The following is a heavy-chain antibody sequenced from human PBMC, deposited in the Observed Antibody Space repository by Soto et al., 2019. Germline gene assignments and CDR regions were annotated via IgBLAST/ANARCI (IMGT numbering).Heavy chain of an antibody. D-gene: IGHD3-22*01. CDR3: AASRGFDSSGYSGYYYGMDV. CDR1: GFTFRDYY. Sequence: PGGSLRLSCEASGFTFRDYYMTWFRQAPGKGLEWLSYIDSSTKYTNYADSVKGRFTISRDNAKNSLYLQMNSLRPDDTALYYCAASRGFDSSGYSGYYYGMDVWGQGTTVTVSS. J-gene: IGHJ6*02. CDR2: IDSSTKYT. V-gene: IGHV3-11*03.